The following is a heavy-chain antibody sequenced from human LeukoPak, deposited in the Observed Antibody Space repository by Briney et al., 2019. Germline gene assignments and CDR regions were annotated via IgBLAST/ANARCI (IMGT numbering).Heavy chain of an antibody. D-gene: IGHD5-24*01. CDR3: ASSVEMATITHGAFDI. V-gene: IGHV5-51*01. Sequence: GGSLKISCKGSGYSFTSYWIGWVRQMPGKGLEWMGIIYPGDSDTRYSPSFQGQVTISADKSISTAYLQWSSLKASDTAMYYCASSVEMATITHGAFDIWGQGTMVTVSS. J-gene: IGHJ3*02. CDR2: IYPGDSDT. CDR1: GYSFTSYW.